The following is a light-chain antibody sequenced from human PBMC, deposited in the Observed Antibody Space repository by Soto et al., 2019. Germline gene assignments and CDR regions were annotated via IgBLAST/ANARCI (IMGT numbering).Light chain of an antibody. CDR1: QSISSSY. Sequence: EIVLTQSPGTLSLSPGKRATLSCRASQSISSSYLAWYQQRPGQAPRLLIYGASSRATGIPDRFSGSGSGTEFTLTISRLEPEDFAVYYRQQYGSSSWTFGQGTKVDIK. CDR2: GAS. CDR3: QQYGSSSWT. V-gene: IGKV3-20*01. J-gene: IGKJ1*01.